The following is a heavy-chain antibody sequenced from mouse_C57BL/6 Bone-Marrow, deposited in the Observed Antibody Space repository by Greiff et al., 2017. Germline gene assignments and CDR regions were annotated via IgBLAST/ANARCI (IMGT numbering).Heavy chain of an antibody. CDR2: IRLKSDNYAT. CDR3: TGGPSYGSKSPLDY. J-gene: IGHJ2*01. Sequence: EVKLVESGGGLVQPGGSMKLSCVASGFTFSNYWMNWVRQSPEKGLEWVAQIRLKSDNYATHYAESVKGRFTISSDDSKSSVYLQMNNLRAEDTGIYYCTGGPSYGSKSPLDYWGQGTTLTVSS. V-gene: IGHV6-3*01. D-gene: IGHD1-1*01. CDR1: GFTFSNYW.